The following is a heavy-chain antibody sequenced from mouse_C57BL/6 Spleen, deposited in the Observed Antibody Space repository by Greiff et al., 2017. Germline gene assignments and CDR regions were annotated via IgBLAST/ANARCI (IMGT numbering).Heavy chain of an antibody. J-gene: IGHJ2*01. D-gene: IGHD1-1*01. V-gene: IGHV1-15*01. CDR1: GYTFTDYE. CDR2: IDPETGGT. Sequence: QVQLKESGAELVRPGASVTLSCKASGYTFTDYEMHWVKQTPVHGLEWIGAIDPETGGTAYNQKFKGKAILTADKSSSTAYMELRSLTSEDSAVYYCTRSPITPYYFDYWGQGTTLTVSS. CDR3: TRSPITPYYFDY.